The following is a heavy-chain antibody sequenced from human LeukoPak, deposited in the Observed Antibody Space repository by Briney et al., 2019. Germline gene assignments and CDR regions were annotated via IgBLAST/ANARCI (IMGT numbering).Heavy chain of an antibody. CDR1: GFTFSSYA. J-gene: IGHJ4*02. Sequence: GGSLRLSCAASGFTFSSYAMHWVRQAPGKGLEYVSAISSNGGSTYYANSVKGRFTISRDNSKNTLYLQMGSLRAEDMAVYYCARGRLSGSYYYFDYWGQGTLVTVSS. CDR2: ISSNGGST. D-gene: IGHD1-26*01. CDR3: ARGRLSGSYYYFDY. V-gene: IGHV3-64*01.